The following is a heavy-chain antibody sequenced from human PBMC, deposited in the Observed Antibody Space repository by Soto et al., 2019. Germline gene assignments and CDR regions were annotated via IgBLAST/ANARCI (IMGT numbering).Heavy chain of an antibody. Sequence: QVQLQQWGAGLLKPSETLSLTCAVYGGSFSGYYWNWIRQPPGKGLEWIGEINHSGSTNYNPSLKCRVTISVDTSKNQFSLKLSSVTAEDTSVYYCARCWGRIYVYSGQGTLVTVSS. CDR1: GGSFSGYY. D-gene: IGHD7-27*01. J-gene: IGHJ4*02. V-gene: IGHV4-34*01. CDR2: INHSGST. CDR3: ARCWGRIYVY.